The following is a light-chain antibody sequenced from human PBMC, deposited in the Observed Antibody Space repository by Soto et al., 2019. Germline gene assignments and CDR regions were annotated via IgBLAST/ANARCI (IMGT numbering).Light chain of an antibody. CDR2: RAS. J-gene: IGKJ1*01. V-gene: IGKV1-5*03. CDR1: QNINNW. CDR3: QQYSSDST. Sequence: DIQMTQSPSTQSASVGDRVTITCRASQNINNWLAWYQQKPGKAPKLLIYRASSLENGVPSRFSGRGSGTDFIFTITSLQPHDFATYYCQQYSSDSTFGQGTKVEIK.